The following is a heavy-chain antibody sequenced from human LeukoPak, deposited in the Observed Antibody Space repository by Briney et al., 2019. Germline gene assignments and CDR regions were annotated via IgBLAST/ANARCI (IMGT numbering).Heavy chain of an antibody. D-gene: IGHD6-13*01. CDR3: AREAGYSSSWAESYYFDY. Sequence: GASVKVSCKASGYTFTGYYMHWVRQAPGQGLEWMGWINPNSGGTNYAQKFQGRVTMTRDTSISTAYMELSRLRSEDTAVYYCAREAGYSSSWAESYYFDYWGQGTLVTVSS. CDR1: GYTFTGYY. V-gene: IGHV1-2*02. CDR2: INPNSGGT. J-gene: IGHJ4*02.